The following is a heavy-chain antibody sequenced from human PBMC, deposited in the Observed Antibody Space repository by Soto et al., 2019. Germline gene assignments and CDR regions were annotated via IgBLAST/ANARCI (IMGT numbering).Heavy chain of an antibody. CDR2: FDPEDGET. CDR3: ARKGSIVVLAVAGSTDAFDT. V-gene: IGHV1-24*01. Sequence: ASVKVSCKVSGYTLTELSMHWVRQAPGKGLEWMGGFDPEDGETIYAQKFQGRVTMTEDTSTDTAYMELSSLRSEDTAVYYCARKGSIVVLAVAGSTDAFDTWGQGTMLTVSS. CDR1: GYTLTELS. D-gene: IGHD2-2*01. J-gene: IGHJ3*02.